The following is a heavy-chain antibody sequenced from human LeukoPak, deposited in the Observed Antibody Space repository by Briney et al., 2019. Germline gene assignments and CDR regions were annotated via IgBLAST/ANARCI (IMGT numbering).Heavy chain of an antibody. Sequence: PSETLSLTCTVSGGSIRSDGYYWGWIRQHPEKGLEWIGHIYSSGSTYYNPSLKSRVTISVDPSKNQFSLNLTAVTAADTAVYYCARKSRGYDFPWFDPWGQGILGTVSS. D-gene: IGHD5-12*01. J-gene: IGHJ5*02. V-gene: IGHV4-31*03. CDR2: IYSSGST. CDR3: ARKSRGYDFPWFDP. CDR1: GGSIRSDGYY.